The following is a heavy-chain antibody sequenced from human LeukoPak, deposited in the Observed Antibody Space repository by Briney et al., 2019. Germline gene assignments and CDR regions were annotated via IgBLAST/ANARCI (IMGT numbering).Heavy chain of an antibody. CDR3: ARARDSYDILTGPHDY. J-gene: IGHJ4*02. CDR1: GYTFTSYG. D-gene: IGHD3-9*01. Sequence: ASVKVSCKASGYTFTSYGISWVRQAPGQGLEWMGWISAYNGNTNYAQKLQGRVTMTTDTCTSTAYMELRSLRSEDTAVGYCARARDSYDILTGPHDYWGQGTLVTVSS. CDR2: ISAYNGNT. V-gene: IGHV1-18*01.